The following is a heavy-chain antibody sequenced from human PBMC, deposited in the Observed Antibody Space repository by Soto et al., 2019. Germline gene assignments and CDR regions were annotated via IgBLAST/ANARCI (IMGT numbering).Heavy chain of an antibody. CDR2: IYPGDSDT. D-gene: IGHD6-6*01. V-gene: IGHV5-51*01. CDR1: GYSFTTYW. J-gene: IGHJ5*02. CDR3: ARRVAARGWFDP. Sequence: ESLTISCKGSGYSFTTYWIGLVRQMPGKGLEWMGIIYPGDSDTRYSPSFQGQVTFSADKSISTAYLQWTSLKASDTAMYYCARRVAARGWFDPWGQGTLVTVSS.